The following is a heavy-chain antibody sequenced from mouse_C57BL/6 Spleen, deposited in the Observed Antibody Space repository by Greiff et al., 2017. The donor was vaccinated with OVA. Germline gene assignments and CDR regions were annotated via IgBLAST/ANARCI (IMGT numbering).Heavy chain of an antibody. Sequence: EVQLQQSGPELVKPGASVKISCKASGYTFTDYYMNWVKQSHGKSLEWIGDINPNNGGTSYNQKFKGKATLTVDKSSSTAYMELRSLTSEDSAVYYCARFLTTVVATKFDYWGQGTTLTVSS. CDR1: GYTFTDYY. CDR3: ARFLTTVVATKFDY. D-gene: IGHD1-1*01. V-gene: IGHV1-26*01. CDR2: INPNNGGT. J-gene: IGHJ2*01.